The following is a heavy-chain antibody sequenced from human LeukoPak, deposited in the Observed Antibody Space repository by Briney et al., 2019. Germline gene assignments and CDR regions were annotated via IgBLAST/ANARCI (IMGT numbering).Heavy chain of an antibody. CDR3: ARGPPYSSGWYDNWLDP. D-gene: IGHD6-19*01. V-gene: IGHV1-8*01. CDR1: GYTFTSYD. Sequence: ASVKVSCKASGYTFTSYDINWVRQATGQGLEWMGWMNPNSGNTGYAQKFQGRVTMTRNTSISTAYMELSSLRSEDTAVYYCARGPPYSSGWYDNWLDPWGQGTLVTVSS. CDR2: MNPNSGNT. J-gene: IGHJ5*02.